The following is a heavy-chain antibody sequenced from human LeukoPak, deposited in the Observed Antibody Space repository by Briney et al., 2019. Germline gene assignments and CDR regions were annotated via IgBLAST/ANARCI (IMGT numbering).Heavy chain of an antibody. CDR2: INPSGGST. D-gene: IGHD2-8*01. CDR1: GYTFTSYY. V-gene: IGHV1-46*01. CDR3: ARGWYCTNGVCYRGGFDY. J-gene: IGHJ4*02. Sequence: ASVKVSCKASGYTFTSYYMHWVRQAPGQGLEWMGIINPSGGSTSYAQKFQGRVTMTRDTSTSTVYMELSSLRSEDTAAYYCARGWYCTNGVCYRGGFDYWGQGTLVTVSS.